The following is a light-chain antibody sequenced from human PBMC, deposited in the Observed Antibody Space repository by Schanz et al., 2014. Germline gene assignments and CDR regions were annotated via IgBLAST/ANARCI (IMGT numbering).Light chain of an antibody. J-gene: IGLJ3*02. V-gene: IGLV1-44*01. CDR1: SSNIGTNT. Sequence: QSVLTQPPSASGTPGQRVTISCSGSSSNIGTNTVNWYQQLPGTAPKLLIYGHNRRPSGVPDRFSGSKSGTSASLAISGLQSEDEADYYCAAWDDSPNGLVFGGGTKLTVL. CDR2: GHN. CDR3: AAWDDSPNGLV.